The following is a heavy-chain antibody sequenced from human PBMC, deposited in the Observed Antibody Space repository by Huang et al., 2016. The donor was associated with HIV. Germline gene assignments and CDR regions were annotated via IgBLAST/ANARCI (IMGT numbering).Heavy chain of an antibody. CDR2: INTNTGNP. V-gene: IGHV7-4-1*02. D-gene: IGHD4-17*01. Sequence: QVQLVQSGSEVKKPGASVKVSCKASGYTFTSYAINWVRQAPGLALEWMGGINTNTGNPTYAQGVIGRVVLSLDTSVDTAYLQISSLEAEDTAVYYWAREDYGEYPYSTGDNWFDPWGQGTLVTVSS. CDR3: AREDYGEYPYSTGDNWFDP. CDR1: GYTFTSYA. J-gene: IGHJ5*02.